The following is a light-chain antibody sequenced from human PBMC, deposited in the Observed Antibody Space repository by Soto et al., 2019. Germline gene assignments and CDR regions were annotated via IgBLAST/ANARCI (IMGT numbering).Light chain of an antibody. CDR2: RAS. J-gene: IGKJ1*01. CDR1: QTIYSN. CDR3: QQYQNLWT. V-gene: IGKV3-15*01. Sequence: IQMTQSPATLSVSPGARATLSCRASQTIYSNVAWYQQRPGQAPRLLIYRASARATGIPARFSGSGSGTEFTLTIGSLQSEDSAVYYCQQYQNLWTFGQGTKVDI.